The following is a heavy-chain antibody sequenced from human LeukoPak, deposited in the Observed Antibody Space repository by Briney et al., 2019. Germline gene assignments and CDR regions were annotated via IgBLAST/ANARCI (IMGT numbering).Heavy chain of an antibody. CDR3: ARVDSSGYYYFDY. V-gene: IGHV1-2*02. CDR1: GYTFTGYY. CDR2: INPNSGGT. Sequence: GASVKVSCKASGYTFTGYYMHWVRQAPGQGLEWMGWINPNSGGTNYAQKFQGRVTMTRDTSISTAYMELSRLRSDDTAVYYCARVDSSGYYYFDYWGQGTLATVSS. J-gene: IGHJ4*02. D-gene: IGHD3-22*01.